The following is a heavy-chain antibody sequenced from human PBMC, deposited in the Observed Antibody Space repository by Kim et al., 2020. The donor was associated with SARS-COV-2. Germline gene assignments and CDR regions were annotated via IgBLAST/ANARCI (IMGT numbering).Heavy chain of an antibody. V-gene: IGHV4-34*01. J-gene: IGHJ4*01. CDR3: ARGPLGGGDNINETY. Sequence: SETLSLTCAVYGGSSSGYFWSWVRQPPGKGLEWIGEINDSETANYNPSLKSRVTMSVDTSKNQFSLSLTSVTAADTAMYYCARGPLGGGDNINETYWGQGTLVSVSS. CDR1: GGSSSGYF. D-gene: IGHD3-10*01. CDR2: INDSETA.